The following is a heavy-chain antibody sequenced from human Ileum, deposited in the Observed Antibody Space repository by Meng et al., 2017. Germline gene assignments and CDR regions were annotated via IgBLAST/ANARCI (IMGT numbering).Heavy chain of an antibody. CDR2: IYYSGST. CDR3: ARENTIFGVVWGSWFDP. V-gene: IGHV4-30-4*01. J-gene: IGHJ5*02. D-gene: IGHD3-3*01. CDR1: GGSISSGDYY. Sequence: QVQLQESGPGLVKPSQTLSLHCTVSGGSISSGDYYWSWIRQPPGKGLEWIGYIYYSGSTYYNPSLKSRVTISVDTSKNQFSLKLSSVTAADTAVYYCARENTIFGVVWGSWFDPWGQGTLVTVSS.